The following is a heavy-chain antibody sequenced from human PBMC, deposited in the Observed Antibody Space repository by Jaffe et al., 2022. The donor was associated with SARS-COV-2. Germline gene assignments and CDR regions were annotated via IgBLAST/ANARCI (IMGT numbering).Heavy chain of an antibody. D-gene: IGHD3-16*02. Sequence: QVQLVQSGPEVKAPGASVKVSCKASEYIFSQGSEYSFSTSDINWVRQAAGQGLEWMGWMNPNSGNTGYAQKFQGRVTMARDTSSSTAYMELSSLTSEDTAVYFCARGRREGRGIYPHRDYDYYMDVWGKGTPVTVSS. CDR1: EYIFSQGSEYSFSTSD. CDR3: ARGRREGRGIYPHRDYDYYMDV. CDR2: MNPNSGNT. J-gene: IGHJ6*03. V-gene: IGHV1-8*01.